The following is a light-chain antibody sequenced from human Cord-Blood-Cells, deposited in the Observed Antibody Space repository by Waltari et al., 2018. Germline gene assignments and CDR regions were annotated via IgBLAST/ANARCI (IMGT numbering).Light chain of an antibody. CDR1: SSDVGGYNY. CDR2: EVS. V-gene: IGLV2-14*01. Sequence: QSALTQPASVSGSPGQSITISCPGTSSDVGGYNYVPWYQQHPGKAPKLMMYEVSNRPSGVSNRFSGSKSGNTASLTISGLQAEDEADYYCSSYTSSSTRVFGGGTKLTVL. J-gene: IGLJ3*02. CDR3: SSYTSSSTRV.